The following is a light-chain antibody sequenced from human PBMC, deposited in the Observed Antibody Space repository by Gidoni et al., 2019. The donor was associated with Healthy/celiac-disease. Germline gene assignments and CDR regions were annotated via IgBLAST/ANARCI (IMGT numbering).Light chain of an antibody. J-gene: IGLJ2*01. CDR3: QVWDSSTYVV. CDR1: NIGSKN. CDR2: RDS. Sequence: SYALTQPLSVPVALGQTARITCGGNNIGSKNVHWYQQKPGQAPVLVIYRDSNRPSGIPERFSGSNSGNTATLTISRAQAGDEADYYCQVWDSSTYVVFGGGTKLTVL. V-gene: IGLV3-9*01.